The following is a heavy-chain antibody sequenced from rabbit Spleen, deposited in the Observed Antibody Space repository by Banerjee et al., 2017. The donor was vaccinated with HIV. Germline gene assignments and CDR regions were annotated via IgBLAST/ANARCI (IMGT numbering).Heavy chain of an antibody. CDR2: INAVTGKA. CDR1: GFSFSNKAV. V-gene: IGHV1S45*01. Sequence: QEQLVGSGGGLVRPEGSLKLSCTASGFSFSNKAVMCWVRQAPGKGRQWIECINAVTGKAFDAACAKGRFTSSKTSSTTVPLQMTIMTSADTATYFCARNFDSVIGWKFGLWGQGTLVTVS. D-gene: IGHD1-1*01. CDR3: ARNFDSVIGWKFGL. J-gene: IGHJ4*01.